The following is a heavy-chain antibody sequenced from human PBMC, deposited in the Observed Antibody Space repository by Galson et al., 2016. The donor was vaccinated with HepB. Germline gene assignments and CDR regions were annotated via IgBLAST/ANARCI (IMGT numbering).Heavy chain of an antibody. D-gene: IGHD4-17*01. Sequence: SLRLSCAASGFPFSSYAMTWVRHAPGKGLEWVSGISGNGITKYHADSVKGRFTISRDNSRNTLSLQMNSLRAADTALYYCAKRNDYGDYAASFDIWGQGTMVTVSS. J-gene: IGHJ3*02. CDR3: AKRNDYGDYAASFDI. V-gene: IGHV3-23*01. CDR1: GFPFSSYA. CDR2: ISGNGITK.